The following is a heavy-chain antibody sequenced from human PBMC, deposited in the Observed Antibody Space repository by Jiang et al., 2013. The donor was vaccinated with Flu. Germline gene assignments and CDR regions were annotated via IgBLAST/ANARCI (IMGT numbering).Heavy chain of an antibody. CDR1: GGSVSSSY. J-gene: IGHJ4*02. Sequence: LLKPSETLSLTCVVYGGSVSSSYWNWIRQPPGKGLEWIGENTHSGNTKYNPSLKSRVTISVDTSKNQFSLKLTSVIAADTALYYCTRSPGRYFFDSWGQGTLVTVSS. V-gene: IGHV4-34*01. CDR3: TRSPGRYFFDS. CDR2: NTHSGNT. D-gene: IGHD1-26*01.